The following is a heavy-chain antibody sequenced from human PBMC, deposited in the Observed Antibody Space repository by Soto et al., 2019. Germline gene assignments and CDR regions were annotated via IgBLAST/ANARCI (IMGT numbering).Heavy chain of an antibody. CDR3: ARGLLYATTYFDY. J-gene: IGHJ4*02. D-gene: IGHD2-8*01. V-gene: IGHV1-69*06. Sequence: QVQLVQSGAEVKKPGSSVKVSCKASGDTFTTNSLNWVRQAPGQGLEWMGGIIPVVGTRKYAQKYQDRVTITGDKSTNTAYIELSSLISDDTAVYYCARGLLYATTYFDYCGQGTQVTVSS. CDR2: IIPVVGTR. CDR1: GDTFTTNS.